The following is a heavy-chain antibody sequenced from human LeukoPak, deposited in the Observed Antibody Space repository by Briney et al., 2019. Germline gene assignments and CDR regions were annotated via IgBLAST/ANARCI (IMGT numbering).Heavy chain of an antibody. Sequence: SETLSLTCAVYGGSFSGYYWSWIRQPPGKGLEWIGEINHSGSTNYNPSLKSRVTISVDTSKNQFSLKLSSVTAADTAVYYCAWDYYYDSSGYAFDIWGQGTLVTVSS. J-gene: IGHJ3*02. CDR3: AWDYYYDSSGYAFDI. CDR2: INHSGST. CDR1: GGSFSGYY. D-gene: IGHD3-22*01. V-gene: IGHV4-34*01.